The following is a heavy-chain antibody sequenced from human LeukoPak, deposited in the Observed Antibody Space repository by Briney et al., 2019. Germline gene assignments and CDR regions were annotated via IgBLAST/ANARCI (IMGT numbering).Heavy chain of an antibody. J-gene: IGHJ4*02. CDR2: IYNGGGTT. CDR1: GFTVSSND. V-gene: IGHV3-53*01. D-gene: IGHD3-10*01. CDR3: ARDAFMGY. Sequence: PGGSLRLSCAVSGFTVSSNDMNWVRQAPGKGLEGVSIIYNGGGTTYYADSVQGRFTISRDNSKNTLYLQMNSLRAEDTALYYCARDAFMGYWAQGTLVTVSS.